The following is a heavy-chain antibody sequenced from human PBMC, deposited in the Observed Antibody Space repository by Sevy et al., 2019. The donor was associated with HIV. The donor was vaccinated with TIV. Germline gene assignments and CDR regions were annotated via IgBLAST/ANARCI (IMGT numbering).Heavy chain of an antibody. CDR3: ARVPNYCDYGIDY. J-gene: IGHJ4*02. CDR1: GFTFTRHS. D-gene: IGHD4-17*01. V-gene: IGHV3-21*01. CDR2: ISSSSSYI. Sequence: GGSLRLSCAASGFTFTRHSMNWVRQAPGKGLEWVSYISSSSSYIYYENSVKGRCTISRDNAKNSVYLQMNSLRAEDTAVYYCARVPNYCDYGIDYWGQGTLVTVSS.